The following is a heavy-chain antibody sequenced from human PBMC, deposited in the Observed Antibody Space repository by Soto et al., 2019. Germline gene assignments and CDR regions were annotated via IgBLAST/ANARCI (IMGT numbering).Heavy chain of an antibody. V-gene: IGHV4-34*01. CDR1: GGSFSGYY. J-gene: IGHJ4*02. Sequence: QVHLQQWGAGLLKPSETLSLTCAVYGGSFSGYYWSWIRQPPGKGLEWIGEINHSGSTNYNPSLNSRVTLSVDTSKNQFSLKLSSVTAADTAVYFCANTYYNFWSGFYRGYYFDYWGQGTLVSVSS. CDR3: ANTYYNFWSGFYRGYYFDY. CDR2: INHSGST. D-gene: IGHD3-3*01.